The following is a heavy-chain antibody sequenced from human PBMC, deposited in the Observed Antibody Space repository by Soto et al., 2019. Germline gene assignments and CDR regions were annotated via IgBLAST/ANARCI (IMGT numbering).Heavy chain of an antibody. D-gene: IGHD5-18*01. CDR3: ARVDTAMAPDAFDI. CDR1: GYTFTGYY. Sequence: ASVKVSCKASGYTFTGYYMHWVRQAPGQGLEWMGWINPNSGGTNYAQKFQGWVTMTRDTSISTAYMELSRLRSDDTAVYYCARVDTAMAPDAFDIWGQGXMVTVSS. CDR2: INPNSGGT. V-gene: IGHV1-2*04. J-gene: IGHJ3*02.